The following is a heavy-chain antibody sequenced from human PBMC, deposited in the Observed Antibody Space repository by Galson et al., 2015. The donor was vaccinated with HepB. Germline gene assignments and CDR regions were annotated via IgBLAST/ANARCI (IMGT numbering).Heavy chain of an antibody. CDR1: GLTFTSSA. Sequence: QSGAEVKKPGESLKISCKASGLTFTSSALQWVRQARGQRLEWIGWIVVGSGNADYAQKFQEGVTITRDMSTSTAYMELSSLRSEDTAVYYCAAGLRAAAGNSMDVWGQGTTVTVSS. CDR2: IVVGSGNA. D-gene: IGHD6-13*01. CDR3: AAGLRAAAGNSMDV. V-gene: IGHV1-58*01. J-gene: IGHJ6*02.